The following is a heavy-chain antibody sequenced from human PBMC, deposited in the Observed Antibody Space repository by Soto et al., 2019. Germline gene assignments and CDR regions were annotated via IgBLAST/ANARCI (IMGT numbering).Heavy chain of an antibody. CDR2: VKDGELT. Sequence: QVQLQQLGAGLLKLSETLSLNCAVTGGSLSGYYWSWIRQPPGKGLEWIGEVKDGELTNYSPSLRGRVTISSDTTNHQFTHRLNSVTVAETGVYDRARSQEGVVATHWDQGSLVTLSS. CDR1: GGSLSGYY. D-gene: IGHD5-12*01. CDR3: ARSQEGVVATH. J-gene: IGHJ4*02. V-gene: IGHV4-34*01.